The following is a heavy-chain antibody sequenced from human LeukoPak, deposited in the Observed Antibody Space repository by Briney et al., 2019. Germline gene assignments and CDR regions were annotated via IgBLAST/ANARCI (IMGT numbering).Heavy chain of an antibody. J-gene: IGHJ3*02. CDR2: INHSGST. CDR1: GGSFSGYY. Sequence: PSETLSLTCAVYGGSFSGYYWSWIRQPPGKGLEWIGEINHSGSTNYNPSLKSRVTISVDTSKNQFSLKLSSVTAADTAVYYCARTSIVGATAHDAFDIWGQGTMVTVSS. CDR3: ARTSIVGATAHDAFDI. V-gene: IGHV4-34*01. D-gene: IGHD1-26*01.